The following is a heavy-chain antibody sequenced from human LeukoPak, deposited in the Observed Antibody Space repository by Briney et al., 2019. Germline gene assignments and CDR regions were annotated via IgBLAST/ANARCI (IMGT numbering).Heavy chain of an antibody. J-gene: IGHJ5*02. V-gene: IGHV3-33*01. Sequence: PGGSLRLSCAASGFTFSSYGMHWVRQAPGKGLEWVAVIWYDGSNKYYADSVKGRFTISRDNSKNTLYLQMNSLRAEDTAVYYCARSAAAGTSRWFDPWGQGTPVTVSS. CDR1: GFTFSSYG. CDR3: ARSAAAGTSRWFDP. CDR2: IWYDGSNK. D-gene: IGHD6-13*01.